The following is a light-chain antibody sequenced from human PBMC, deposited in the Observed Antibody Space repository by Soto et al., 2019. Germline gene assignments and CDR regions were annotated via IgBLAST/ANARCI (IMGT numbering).Light chain of an antibody. CDR3: QQYAYWTET. CDR1: QSVRTN. Sequence: EVMITQFPDTVSVTPGETVTLSCGASQSVRTNLAWYQQRPGQAPRILIHYSSTRESEIPARFSGSGSGTKFTLAISSLQSEDFAVYYCQQYAYWTETFGQGTKVDIK. V-gene: IGKV3-15*01. CDR2: YSS. J-gene: IGKJ1*01.